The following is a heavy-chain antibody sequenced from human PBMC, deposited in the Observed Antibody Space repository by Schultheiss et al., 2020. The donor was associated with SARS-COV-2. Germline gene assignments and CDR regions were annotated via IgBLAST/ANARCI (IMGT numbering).Heavy chain of an antibody. CDR1: GGSFSGYY. V-gene: IGHV4-59*01. J-gene: IGHJ4*02. Sequence: SETLSLTCAVYGGSFSGYYWSWIRQPPGKGLEWIGYIYYSGTTKYNPSLKSRVTISLDTPKNQFSLKLRSVTAADTAVYYCARLRGSYIQLDYWGQGTLVTVSS. D-gene: IGHD1-26*01. CDR3: ARLRGSYIQLDY. CDR2: IYYSGTT.